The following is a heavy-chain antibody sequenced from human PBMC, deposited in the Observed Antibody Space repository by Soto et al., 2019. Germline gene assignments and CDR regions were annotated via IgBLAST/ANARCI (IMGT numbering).Heavy chain of an antibody. Sequence: GGSLRLSCAASGFVFSSYGMHWVRQAPGKGPEWVAIISYDGSEKYYVDSVKGRFTVSRDNSKNTLFLQVNGLTAEDTAVYYCAKDRSWFGELHSGMDAWGQGTTVTVSS. V-gene: IGHV3-30*18. CDR2: ISYDGSEK. CDR3: AKDRSWFGELHSGMDA. CDR1: GFVFSSYG. D-gene: IGHD3-10*01. J-gene: IGHJ6*02.